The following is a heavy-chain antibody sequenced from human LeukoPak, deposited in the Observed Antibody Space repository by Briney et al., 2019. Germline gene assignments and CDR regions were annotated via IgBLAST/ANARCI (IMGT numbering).Heavy chain of an antibody. CDR2: ISSSGSTI. CDR3: ARDTLRYCSSTSCSVDP. CDR1: GFTFSSYE. Sequence: GGSLRLSCAASGFTFSSYEMNWVRQAPGKGLEWVSYISSSGSTIYYADSVKGRFTISRDNAKNSLYLQMNSLRAEDTAVYYCARDTLRYCSSTSCSVDPWGQGTLVTVSS. J-gene: IGHJ5*02. D-gene: IGHD2-2*01. V-gene: IGHV3-48*03.